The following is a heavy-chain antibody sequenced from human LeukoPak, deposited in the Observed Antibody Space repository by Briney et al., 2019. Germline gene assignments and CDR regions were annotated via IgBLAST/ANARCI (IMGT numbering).Heavy chain of an antibody. CDR1: GFSISSYY. CDR2: IYYSGST. CDR3: ARESGYDRDFDY. D-gene: IGHD5-12*01. J-gene: IGHJ4*02. V-gene: IGHV4-59*01. Sequence: SETLSLTCTVSGFSISSYYWSWIRQPPGKGLEWIGYIYYSGSTNYNPSPKSRVTISVDTSKNQFSLKLSSVTAADTAVYYCARESGYDRDFDYWGQGTLVTVSS.